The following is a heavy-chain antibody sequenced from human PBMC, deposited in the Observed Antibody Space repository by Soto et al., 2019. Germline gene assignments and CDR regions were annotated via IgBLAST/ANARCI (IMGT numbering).Heavy chain of an antibody. J-gene: IGHJ4*02. V-gene: IGHV5-10-1*03. Sequence: EVQLVQSGAEVKKPGESLRISCKGSGYSFTSYWISWVRQMPGKGLEWMGRIDPSDSYTNYSPSFQGHVTISADKSISTAYLQWSSLMASDTAMYYCAGSIAVAGTSALDLEFDYWGQGTLVTVSS. D-gene: IGHD6-19*01. CDR2: IDPSDSYT. CDR1: GYSFTSYW. CDR3: AGSIAVAGTSALDLEFDY.